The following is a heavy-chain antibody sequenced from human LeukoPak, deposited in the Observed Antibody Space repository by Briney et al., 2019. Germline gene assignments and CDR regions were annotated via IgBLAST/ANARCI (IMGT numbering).Heavy chain of an antibody. J-gene: IGHJ6*02. CDR1: GFKLIGYS. CDR3: ARDGGAV. Sequence: GGSLRLSCAASGFKLIGYSMNWVRQAPGKGLEWVSSISSSSSYIYYADSVKGRFTISRDNAKNSLYLQMNSLRAEDTAVYYCARDGGAVWGQGTTVTVSS. V-gene: IGHV3-21*01. D-gene: IGHD3-10*01. CDR2: ISSSSSYI.